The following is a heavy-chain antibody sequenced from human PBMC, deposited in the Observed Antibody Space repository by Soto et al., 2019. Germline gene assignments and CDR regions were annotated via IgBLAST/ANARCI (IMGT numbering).Heavy chain of an antibody. J-gene: IGHJ5*02. CDR3: AKDFYYGSGSSLNWFDP. D-gene: IGHD3-10*01. CDR2: ISYDGSNK. CDR1: GFTFSSYG. V-gene: IGHV3-30*18. Sequence: GGSLRLSCAASGFTFSSYGMHWVRQAPGKGLEWVAVISYDGSNKYYADSVKGRFTISRDNSKNTLYLQMNSLRAEDTAVYYCAKDFYYGSGSSLNWFDPWGQGTLVTVSS.